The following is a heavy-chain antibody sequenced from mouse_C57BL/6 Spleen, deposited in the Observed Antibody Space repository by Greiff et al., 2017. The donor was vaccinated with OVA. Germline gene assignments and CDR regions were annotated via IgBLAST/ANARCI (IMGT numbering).Heavy chain of an antibody. CDR2: IWRGGST. D-gene: IGHD2-4*01. Sequence: VNVVESGPGLVQPSQSLSITCTVSGFSLTSYGVHWVRQSPGKGLEWLGVIWRGGSTDYNAAFMSRLSITKDNSKSQVFFKMNSLQADDTAIYYCAKERNYDGYAMDYWGQGTSVTVSS. CDR1: GFSLTSYG. CDR3: AKERNYDGYAMDY. V-gene: IGHV2-5*01. J-gene: IGHJ4*01.